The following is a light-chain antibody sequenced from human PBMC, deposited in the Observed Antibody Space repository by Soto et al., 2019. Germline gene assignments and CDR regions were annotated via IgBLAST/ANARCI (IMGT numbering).Light chain of an antibody. Sequence: QSVLTQPRSVSGSPGQSVTISCTGTSSDVGRYNYVSWYQQHPGTAPKLMVYDVSKRPSGVPDRFSGSKSGNTASLTISGLQAEDEADYHCCSYAGSYVNYVFGAGTKLTVL. V-gene: IGLV2-11*01. CDR1: SSDVGRYNY. J-gene: IGLJ1*01. CDR3: CSYAGSYVNYV. CDR2: DVS.